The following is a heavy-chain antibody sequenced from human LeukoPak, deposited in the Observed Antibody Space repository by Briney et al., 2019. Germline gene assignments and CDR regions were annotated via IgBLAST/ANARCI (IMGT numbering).Heavy chain of an antibody. CDR3: ARGGRSGWALWATYNWFDP. V-gene: IGHV4-39*07. J-gene: IGHJ5*02. D-gene: IGHD3-10*01. CDR2: IYYSGST. CDR1: GGSISSSPYY. Sequence: KPSETLSLTCTVSGGSISSSPYYWGWIRQPPGKGLEWIGSIYYSGSTNYNPSLKSRVTISVDTSKDQFSLKLSSVTAADTAVYYCARGGRSGWALWATYNWFDPWGQGTLVTVSS.